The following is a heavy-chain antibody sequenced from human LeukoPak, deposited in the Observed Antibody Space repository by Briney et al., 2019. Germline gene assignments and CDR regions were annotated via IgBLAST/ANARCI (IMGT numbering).Heavy chain of an antibody. Sequence: PSETLSLTCAVYGGSFSGYYWSWIRQPPGKGLEWIGEINHSGSTNYNPSLKSRVTISVDTSKNQFSLKLSSVTAADTAVYYCARGGNGSVTTFGGVIVTFDYWGQGTLVTVSS. D-gene: IGHD3-16*02. V-gene: IGHV4-34*01. CDR3: ARGGNGSVTTFGGVIVTFDY. CDR2: INHSGST. J-gene: IGHJ4*02. CDR1: GGSFSGYY.